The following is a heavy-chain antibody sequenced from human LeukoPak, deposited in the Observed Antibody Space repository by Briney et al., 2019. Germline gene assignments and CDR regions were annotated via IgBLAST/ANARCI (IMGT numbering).Heavy chain of an antibody. CDR3: AKDRRPYGSGSSIDY. D-gene: IGHD3-10*01. J-gene: IGHJ4*02. Sequence: PGGSLRLSCAASGFTFSSYGMHWVRQAPGKGLEWVAFIRYDGSNKYYADSVKGRFTISRDNSKNTLYLQMNSLRAEDTAVYYCAKDRRPYGSGSSIDYWGQGTLVTVSS. V-gene: IGHV3-30*02. CDR2: IRYDGSNK. CDR1: GFTFSSYG.